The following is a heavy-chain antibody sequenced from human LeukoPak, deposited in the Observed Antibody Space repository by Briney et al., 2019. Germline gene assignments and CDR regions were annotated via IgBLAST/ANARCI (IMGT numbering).Heavy chain of an antibody. CDR3: ARLPRGSYGYYYGMDV. V-gene: IGHV4-59*08. CDR2: IYYSGST. D-gene: IGHD3-16*01. CDR1: GGSFSGYY. J-gene: IGHJ6*02. Sequence: PSETLSLTCAVYGGSFSGYYWSWIRQPPGKGLEWIGYIYYSGSTNYNPSLKSRVTISVDTSKNQFSLKLSSVTAADTAVYYCARLPRGSYGYYYGMDVWGQGTTVTVSS.